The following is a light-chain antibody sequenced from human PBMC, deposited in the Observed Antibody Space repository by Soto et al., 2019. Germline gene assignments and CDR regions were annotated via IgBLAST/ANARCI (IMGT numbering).Light chain of an antibody. Sequence: DIVMTQTPLSSPVILGQPASISFRSSQRLVHSDGNTYLSCLQQRPGQPARLLIYKVSKRFSGVPGRISGRGAGTDFTLKSRRVEAEGVGVYDCTQGKPFLTFGGGTKVDIK. CDR2: KVS. CDR3: TQGKPFLT. CDR1: QRLVHSDGNTY. J-gene: IGKJ4*01. V-gene: IGKV2-24*01.